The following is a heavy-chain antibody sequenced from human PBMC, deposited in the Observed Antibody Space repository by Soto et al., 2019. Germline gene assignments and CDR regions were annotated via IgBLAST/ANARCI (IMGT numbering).Heavy chain of an antibody. CDR2: IYPGDSDT. V-gene: IGHV5-51*01. CDR3: ARLGSSEGYYYYGMDV. D-gene: IGHD6-19*01. CDR1: GYSFTSYW. Sequence: PGESLKISCKGSGYSFTSYWIGWVRQMPGKGLEWMGIIYPGDSDTRYSPSFQGQVTISADKSISTAYLQWSSLKASDTAMYYCARLGSSEGYYYYGMDVWGQGTTVTVSS. J-gene: IGHJ6*02.